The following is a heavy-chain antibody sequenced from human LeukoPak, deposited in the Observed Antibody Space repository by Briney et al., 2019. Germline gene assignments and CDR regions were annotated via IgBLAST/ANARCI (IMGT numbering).Heavy chain of an antibody. V-gene: IGHV3-7*01. Sequence: GGSLRLSCAASGFTLSSYWMSWVRQAPGKGLEWVANIRQDGSEKYYVDSVKGRFTISRDNSKNTLYLQMNSLRAEDTAVYYCAKDQAMATGFDYWGQGTLVTVSS. CDR1: GFTLSSYW. D-gene: IGHD5-18*01. J-gene: IGHJ4*02. CDR2: IRQDGSEK. CDR3: AKDQAMATGFDY.